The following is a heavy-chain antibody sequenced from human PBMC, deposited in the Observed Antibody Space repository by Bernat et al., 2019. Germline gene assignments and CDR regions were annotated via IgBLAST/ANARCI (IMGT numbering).Heavy chain of an antibody. D-gene: IGHD2-8*02. Sequence: QVQLVESGGGVVQPGRSLRLSCAASGFTFSSYGMHWVRQASGKGLEWVAVISYDGSNKYYADSVKGRFTISRDNSKNTLYLQMNSLRAEDTAVYYCAKDIVLVVYAMDYWGQGTLVTVSS. J-gene: IGHJ4*02. CDR3: AKDIVLVVYAMDY. CDR2: ISYDGSNK. V-gene: IGHV3-30*18. CDR1: GFTFSSYG.